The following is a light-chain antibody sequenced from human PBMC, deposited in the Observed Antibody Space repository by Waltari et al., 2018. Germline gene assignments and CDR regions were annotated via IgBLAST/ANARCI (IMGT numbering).Light chain of an antibody. CDR3: QQYDGSSVT. Sequence: EIALTQSPGTLSLSPGERATLSCRASQTITGSWLTWYQRKPGQAPRLLIDGASIRATGVRGRVSGSGSGTDFTLTISRLEPGDFAVYYWQQYDGSSVTFGGGTKVEVK. CDR2: GAS. J-gene: IGKJ4*01. CDR1: QTITGSW. V-gene: IGKV3-20*01.